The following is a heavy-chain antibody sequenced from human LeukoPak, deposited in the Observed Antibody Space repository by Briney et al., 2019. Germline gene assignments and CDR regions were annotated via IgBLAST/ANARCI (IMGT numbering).Heavy chain of an antibody. CDR2: ISSRGSTT. V-gene: IGHV3-48*04. Sequence: PGGSLRLSCAASGFTFSIYSMNWVRQAPGKGLEWVSYISSRGSTTYYADSVKGRFTISRDNAKNTLYLQMNSLRAEDTAVYYCARDFTETGVTTAGPYWGQGTLVTVSS. D-gene: IGHD6-13*01. CDR1: GFTFSIYS. CDR3: ARDFTETGVTTAGPY. J-gene: IGHJ4*02.